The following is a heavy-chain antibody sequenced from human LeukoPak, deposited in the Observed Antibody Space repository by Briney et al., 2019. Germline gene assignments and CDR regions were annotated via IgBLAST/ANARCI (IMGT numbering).Heavy chain of an antibody. D-gene: IGHD6-19*01. CDR1: GFTFSSYA. CDR3: ARVPIGWRPFDY. J-gene: IGHJ4*02. CDR2: ISYDGSNQ. V-gene: IGHV3-30-3*01. Sequence: GGSLRLSCAASGFTFSSYAMHWVRQASGKGLEWVALISYDGSNQYYADSVKGRFTISRDNSKNTLYLQMNSLRAEDTAVYYCARVPIGWRPFDYWGQGTLVTVSS.